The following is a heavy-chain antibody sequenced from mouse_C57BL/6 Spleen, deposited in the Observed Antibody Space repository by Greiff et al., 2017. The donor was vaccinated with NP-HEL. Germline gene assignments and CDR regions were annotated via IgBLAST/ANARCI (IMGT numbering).Heavy chain of an antibody. D-gene: IGHD1-1*01. V-gene: IGHV1-5*01. J-gene: IGHJ2*01. CDR1: GYTFTSYW. CDR2: IYTGNRDT. Sequence: VQLQQSGTVLARPGASVKMSCKTSGYTFTSYWMHWVHQRPGQGLAWIGAIYTGNRDTSYNPKFKGKAKLTAVTSASTAYMELSSLTNEDSSVYYCTLSYGSSYFDYWGQGTTLTVSS. CDR3: TLSYGSSYFDY.